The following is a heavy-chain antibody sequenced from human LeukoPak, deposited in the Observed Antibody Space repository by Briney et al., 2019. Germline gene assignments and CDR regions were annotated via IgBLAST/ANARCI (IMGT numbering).Heavy chain of an antibody. CDR2: ISGSGGST. J-gene: IGHJ6*02. V-gene: IGHV3-23*01. D-gene: IGHD6-19*01. Sequence: GGSLRLSCAASGFTFSSYAMIWVRQAPGKGLEWVPAISGSGGSTYYADSVKGRFTISRDNSKNTLYLQMNSLRAEDTAVYYCPRDGVAAHGVDGRGQGSTVTVSS. CDR1: GFTFSSYA. CDR3: PRDGVAAHGVDG.